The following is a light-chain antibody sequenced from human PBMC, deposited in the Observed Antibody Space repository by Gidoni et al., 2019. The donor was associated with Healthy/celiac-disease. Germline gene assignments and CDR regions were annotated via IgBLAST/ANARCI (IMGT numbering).Light chain of an antibody. V-gene: IGKV3-15*01. CDR2: GAS. CDR3: QQYNNWPPGWT. CDR1: QSVSSN. J-gene: IGKJ1*01. Sequence: EIVMTQSPATLSVSPGERATLSCRSSQSVSSNLAWYQQKPGQAPRLLIYGASTRSTCIPARFSGSGSGTEFTLTISSLQSEDVAVYYCQQYNNWPPGWTFGQGTKVEIK.